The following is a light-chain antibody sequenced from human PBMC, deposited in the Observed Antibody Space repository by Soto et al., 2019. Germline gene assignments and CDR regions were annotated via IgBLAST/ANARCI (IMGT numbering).Light chain of an antibody. CDR1: QSVSRY. V-gene: IGKV3-11*01. J-gene: IGKJ4*02. CDR2: DTS. Sequence: EIVLTQSPATLSLSPGERATLSCRASQSVSRYLAWYQQKPGQAPRLLIYDTSNRATGIAARFSGSGSGTDCTLTISRRAPEKSAVYYCQQRSDWRSTCRGGTEVQIK. CDR3: QQRSDWRST.